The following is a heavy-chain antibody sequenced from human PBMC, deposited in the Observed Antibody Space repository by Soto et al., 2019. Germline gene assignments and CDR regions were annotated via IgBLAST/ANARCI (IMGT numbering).Heavy chain of an antibody. V-gene: IGHV4-59*08. CDR2: IYYSGST. D-gene: IGHD6-13*01. Sequence: QVQLQESGPGLVKPSETLSLTCTVSGGSISNYYWSWIRQPPGKGLEWIGYIYYSGSTRYNPSIKRRVTRPVDTSKNPFSLKLSSVTAADTAVYYCARHGPIAAAGTVFDYWGQGTLVTVSS. CDR3: ARHGPIAAAGTVFDY. CDR1: GGSISNYY. J-gene: IGHJ4*02.